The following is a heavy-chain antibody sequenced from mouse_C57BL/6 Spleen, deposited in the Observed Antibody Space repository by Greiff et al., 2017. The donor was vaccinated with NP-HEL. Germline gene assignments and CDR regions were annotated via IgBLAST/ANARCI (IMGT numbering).Heavy chain of an antibody. CDR3: ARHRADYGNGNYVNYFDY. D-gene: IGHD2-1*01. J-gene: IGHJ2*01. CDR1: GFTFSSYG. Sequence: EVKLVESGGDLVKPGGSLKLSCAASGFTFSSYGMSWVRQTPDKRLEWVATISSGGSYTYYPASVKGRFPISRDNAKNTLYQQKSSMKAEETAMYYCARHRADYGNGNYVNYFDYWGQGTTLTVSS. CDR2: ISSGGSYT. V-gene: IGHV5-6*01.